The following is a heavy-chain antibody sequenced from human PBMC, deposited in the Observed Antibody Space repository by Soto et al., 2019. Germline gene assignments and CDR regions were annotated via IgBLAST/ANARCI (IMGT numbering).Heavy chain of an antibody. Sequence: SKTLSLTCMVSGESISSSCYYWCWIRHPPGKGLEWIGSIYYSGRTYYNPSFKSRVTISIDTSKNQFSLKLSSVTATDTAVYYCARQRTTVVTQAYFDHWGQGALVTVSS. D-gene: IGHD2-21*02. CDR3: ARQRTTVVTQAYFDH. J-gene: IGHJ4*02. CDR2: IYYSGRT. V-gene: IGHV4-39*01. CDR1: GESISSSCYY.